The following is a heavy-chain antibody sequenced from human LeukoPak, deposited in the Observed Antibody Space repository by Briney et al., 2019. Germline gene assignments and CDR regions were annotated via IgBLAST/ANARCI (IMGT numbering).Heavy chain of an antibody. CDR1: GFTFSKXD. CDR2: ISGPGGAP. V-gene: IGHV3-23*01. CDR3: AINPGDYDDFDY. D-gene: IGHD4-17*01. J-gene: IGHJ4*02. Sequence: XGSXXXXXXASGFTFSKXDXXXVRXAPGKGXXXXXAISGPGGAPFYADSVKGRFTISRDNSNNMFYLQMNSLRADDMALYYCAINPGDYDDFDYWGQGTLVTVSS.